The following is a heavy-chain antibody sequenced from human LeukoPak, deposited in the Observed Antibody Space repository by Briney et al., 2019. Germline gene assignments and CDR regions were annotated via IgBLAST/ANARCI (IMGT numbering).Heavy chain of an antibody. CDR1: GYSLTSYW. J-gene: IGHJ4*02. Sequence: GESLKISCKGSGYSLTSYWIGWVRQMPGKGLEWMGIIYPGDSDTRYSPSFQGQVTISADKSISTAYLQWSSLKASDTAMYYCAIPLDRSGYDLDYWGQGTLVTVSS. V-gene: IGHV5-51*01. CDR2: IYPGDSDT. D-gene: IGHD5-12*01. CDR3: AIPLDRSGYDLDY.